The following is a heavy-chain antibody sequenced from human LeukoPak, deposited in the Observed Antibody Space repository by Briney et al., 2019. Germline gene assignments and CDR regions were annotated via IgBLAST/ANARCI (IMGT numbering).Heavy chain of an antibody. CDR3: ARDAPITGTTGFDY. D-gene: IGHD1-7*01. Sequence: GASVTVSCTASGYTFTGYYMHWVRQAPGQGLEWMGWINPNSGGTNYAQKFQGRVTMTRDTSISTAYMELSRMRSDDTAVYYCARDAPITGTTGFDYWGQGTLVTVSS. J-gene: IGHJ4*02. CDR2: INPNSGGT. CDR1: GYTFTGYY. V-gene: IGHV1-2*02.